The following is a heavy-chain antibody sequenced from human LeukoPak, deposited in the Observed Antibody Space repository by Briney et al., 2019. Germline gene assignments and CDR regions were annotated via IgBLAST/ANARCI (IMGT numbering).Heavy chain of an antibody. D-gene: IGHD2-2*01. J-gene: IGHJ6*03. CDR2: ISYGEGNI. CDR3: ARGTDFTSSYYYNYPMDV. CDR1: GFTFSTYD. Sequence: PGRSLRLSCAASGFTFSTYDMHWVRQAPGKGLEWVSYISYGEGNIYYADSVKGRFTISRDNSKNTLYLQMNSLRGDDTAVYYCARGTDFTSSYYYNYPMDVWGKGTTVTVSS. V-gene: IGHV3-30*04.